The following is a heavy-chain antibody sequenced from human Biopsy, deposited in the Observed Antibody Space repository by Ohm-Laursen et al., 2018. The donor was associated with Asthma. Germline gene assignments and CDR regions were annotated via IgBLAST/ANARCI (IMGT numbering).Heavy chain of an antibody. Sequence: SLRLSCTASGFTFSNYGMHWVRQAPGKGLEWVAVISFDGSNKDYADSVKGRFTISRDSSKNTLHLEVNSLRVEDTAVYYCPKDVFPGWELRRGPDYWGQGTLVTVSS. J-gene: IGHJ4*02. D-gene: IGHD1-26*01. V-gene: IGHV3-30*18. CDR3: PKDVFPGWELRRGPDY. CDR1: GFTFSNYG. CDR2: ISFDGSNK.